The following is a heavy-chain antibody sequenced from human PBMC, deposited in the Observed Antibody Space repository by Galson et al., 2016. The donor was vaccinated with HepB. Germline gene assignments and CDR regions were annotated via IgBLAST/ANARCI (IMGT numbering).Heavy chain of an antibody. D-gene: IGHD5-24*01. CDR1: GFTFSSYA. CDR3: ARDPMATRYYYYGMDV. Sequence: SLRLSCAASGFTFSSYAMYWVRQAPGKGLEWVSVIYSGGSTYYADSVKGRFTISRDNSKNTLYLQMNSLRAEDTAVYYCARDPMATRYYYYGMDVWGQGTTVTVSS. CDR2: IYSGGST. J-gene: IGHJ6*02. V-gene: IGHV3-53*01.